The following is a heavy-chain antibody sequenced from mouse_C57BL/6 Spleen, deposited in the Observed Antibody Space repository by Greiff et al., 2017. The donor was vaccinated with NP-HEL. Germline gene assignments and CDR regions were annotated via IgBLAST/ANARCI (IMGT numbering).Heavy chain of an antibody. J-gene: IGHJ4*01. V-gene: IGHV5-16*01. CDR3: ARQDDPYYAMDY. Sequence: EVQVVESEGGLVQPGSSMKLSCTASGFTFSDYYMAWVRQVPEKGLEWVANINYDGSSTYYLDSLKSRFIISRDNAKNILYLQMSSLKSEDTATYYCARQDDPYYAMDYWGQGTSVTVSS. CDR1: GFTFSDYY. CDR2: INYDGSST.